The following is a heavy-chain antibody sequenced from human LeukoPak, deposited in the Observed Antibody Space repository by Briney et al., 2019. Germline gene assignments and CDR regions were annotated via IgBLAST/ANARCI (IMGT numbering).Heavy chain of an antibody. J-gene: IGHJ4*02. CDR3: ARGAIYSGCDLDY. D-gene: IGHD5-12*01. Sequence: SETLSLTCAVYGGSFSGYYWSWIRQPPGKGLEWIGSISYSGSTYYNPSLKSRVTISVDTSKNQFSLRLSSVTAADTAVYYCARGAIYSGCDLDYWGQGTLVTVSS. CDR2: ISYSGST. CDR1: GGSFSGYY. V-gene: IGHV4-34*01.